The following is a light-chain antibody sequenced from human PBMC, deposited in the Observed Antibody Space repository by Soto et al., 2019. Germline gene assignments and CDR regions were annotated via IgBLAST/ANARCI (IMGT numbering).Light chain of an antibody. CDR3: QQYNGWFQIT. CDR1: QSIGSK. CDR2: GAS. J-gene: IGKJ5*01. Sequence: EIVLTQSPATLSVSPGDTAKLSCRASQSIGSKLGWYQQRPGQAPRLLIYGASNRATGIPARVSGSGSGTEFILTFISLLSEDLAVYFCQQYNGWFQITFAQGTRLEIK. V-gene: IGKV3-15*01.